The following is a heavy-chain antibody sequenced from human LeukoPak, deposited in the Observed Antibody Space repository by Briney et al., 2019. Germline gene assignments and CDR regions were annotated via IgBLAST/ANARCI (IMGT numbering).Heavy chain of an antibody. CDR1: GGSISSGGYY. Sequence: PSETLSLTCTVSGGSISSGGYYWSWIRQPPGKGLEWIGYIYHSGSTYYNPSLKSRVTISVDRSKNQFSLKLSSVTAADTAVYYCARVGDILTGYYPDYWGQGTLVTVSS. V-gene: IGHV4-30-2*01. CDR3: ARVGDILTGYYPDY. J-gene: IGHJ4*02. D-gene: IGHD3-9*01. CDR2: IYHSGST.